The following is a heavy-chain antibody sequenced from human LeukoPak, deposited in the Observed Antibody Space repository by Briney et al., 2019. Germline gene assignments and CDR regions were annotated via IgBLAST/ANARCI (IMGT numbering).Heavy chain of an antibody. CDR3: ARGRKWAFDS. D-gene: IGHD1-26*01. CDR1: GDSVSDKGAG. V-gene: IGHV6-1*01. J-gene: IGHJ4*02. CDR2: TYYRSKWYN. Sequence: SQTLSLTCAISGDSVSDKGAGWNWIRQSPSRGLEWLGRTYYRSKWYNDYAVSVKSRITTSADTAKNQFSLQLNSVTPEDTAVYYCARGRKWAFDSWGQGTLVTVSS.